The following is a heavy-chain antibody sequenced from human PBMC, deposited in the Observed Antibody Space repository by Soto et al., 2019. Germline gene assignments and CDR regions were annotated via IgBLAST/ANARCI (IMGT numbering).Heavy chain of an antibody. V-gene: IGHV4-34*01. Sequence: SETLSLTCAVYGGSFSGYYWSWIRQPPGKGLEWIGEINHSGSTNYNPSLKSRVTISVDTSKNQFSLKLSSVTAADTAVYYCARGVRGYSSSWYVYWGQGIRVTVSS. CDR2: INHSGST. J-gene: IGHJ4*02. CDR3: ARGVRGYSSSWYVY. D-gene: IGHD6-13*01. CDR1: GGSFSGYY.